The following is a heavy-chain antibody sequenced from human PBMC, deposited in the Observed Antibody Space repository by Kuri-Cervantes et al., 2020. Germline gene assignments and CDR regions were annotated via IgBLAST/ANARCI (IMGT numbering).Heavy chain of an antibody. Sequence: GESLKISCAASGFTFSSYGMHWVRQAPGKGLEWVAVIWYDGSNKYYADSVKGRFTISRDNARNSMYLQMNTLRVEDTAVYYCVRGCDSTSCWAVWGQGTTVTVSS. V-gene: IGHV3-33*01. CDR2: IWYDGSNK. D-gene: IGHD2/OR15-2a*01. CDR3: VRGCDSTSCWAV. CDR1: GFTFSSYG. J-gene: IGHJ6*02.